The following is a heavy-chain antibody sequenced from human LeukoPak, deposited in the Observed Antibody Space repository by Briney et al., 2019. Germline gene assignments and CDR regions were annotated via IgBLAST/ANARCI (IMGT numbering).Heavy chain of an antibody. D-gene: IGHD3-22*01. Sequence: GSSVKVSCKASGGTFSNYLISWVRQAPGQGLEWMGRIIPFFGTPDYAQKFQGRITITTDESTNTAYMELSSLRSEDTAVYYCARDGVHYYDSSGYYLVRGKGTTVTVSS. CDR2: IIPFFGTP. CDR1: GGTFSNYL. V-gene: IGHV1-69*05. J-gene: IGHJ6*04. CDR3: ARDGVHYYDSSGYYLV.